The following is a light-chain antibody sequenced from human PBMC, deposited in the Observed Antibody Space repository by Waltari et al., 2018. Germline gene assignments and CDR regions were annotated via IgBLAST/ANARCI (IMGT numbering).Light chain of an antibody. CDR2: DVS. J-gene: IGLJ2*01. Sequence: HSALTQPASVSGSPGQPITISCTGTSGDVGGYNYVPWYQQHPGKAPKLMIYDVSNRPSGVSNRFSGSKSGNTASLTISGLQAEDEADYYCSSYISSSTLELFGGGTSLTVL. CDR1: SGDVGGYNY. V-gene: IGLV2-14*03. CDR3: SSYISSSTLEL.